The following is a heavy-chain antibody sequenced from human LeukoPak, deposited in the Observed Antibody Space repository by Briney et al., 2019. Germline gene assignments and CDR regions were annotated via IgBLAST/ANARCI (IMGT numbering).Heavy chain of an antibody. Sequence: GVSLRLSCAPSGFNVSTTYMRGVRHAPGGGLEWVSTLYTGGGAYHSAFVKGHFTISRDISKNTLYLQLSYLRAEDTAVYYCARSANYLTHYFDDWGQGTAVIVSS. CDR1: GFNVSTTY. CDR2: LYTGGGA. J-gene: IGHJ4*02. CDR3: ARSANYLTHYFDD. D-gene: IGHD2/OR15-2a*01. V-gene: IGHV3-53*01.